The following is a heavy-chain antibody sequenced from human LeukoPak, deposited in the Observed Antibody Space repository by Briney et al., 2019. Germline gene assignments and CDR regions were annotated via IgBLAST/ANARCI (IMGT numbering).Heavy chain of an antibody. Sequence: SSETLSLTCSVSDDSITMYYWTWIRQPPGEGLEWIGYVDHTGSTNFNPSLNGRVSISRDTSKNLFSLRLRSVTAADTAVYFCARGRVSSSTWYSTYYYYFYMDVWGKGTTVTVSS. J-gene: IGHJ6*03. D-gene: IGHD4-11*01. CDR2: VDHTGST. CDR3: ARGRVSSSTWYSTYYYYFYMDV. V-gene: IGHV4-59*01. CDR1: DDSITMYY.